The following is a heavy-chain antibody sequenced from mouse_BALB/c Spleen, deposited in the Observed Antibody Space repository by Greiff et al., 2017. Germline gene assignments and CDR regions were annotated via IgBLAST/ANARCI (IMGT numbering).Heavy chain of an antibody. V-gene: IGHV3-2*02. D-gene: IGHD4-1*01. CDR1: GYSITSDYA. Sequence: EVHLVESGPGLVKPSQSLSLTCTVTGYSITSDYAWNWIRQFPGNKLEWMGYISYSGSTSYNPSLKSRISITRDTSKNQFFLQLNSVTTEDTATYYCARRGTGTSYFDYWGQGTTLTVSA. CDR2: ISYSGST. J-gene: IGHJ2*01. CDR3: ARRGTGTSYFDY.